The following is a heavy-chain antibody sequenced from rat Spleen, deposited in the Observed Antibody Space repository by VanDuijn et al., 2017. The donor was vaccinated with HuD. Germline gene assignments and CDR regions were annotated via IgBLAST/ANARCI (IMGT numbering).Heavy chain of an antibody. CDR1: GFTFINYY. J-gene: IGHJ4*01. Sequence: EVQLVESGGGLVQPGRSLKLSCAASGFTFINYYMAWVRQAPTKGLEWVAYISTGGGSTYYRDSVKGRFTISRDNAKSTLYLQMDSLRSEDTATYYCTTKYGGYKDYYVMDAWGQGASVTVSS. V-gene: IGHV5-27*01. D-gene: IGHD1-11*01. CDR3: TTKYGGYKDYYVMDA. CDR2: ISTGGGST.